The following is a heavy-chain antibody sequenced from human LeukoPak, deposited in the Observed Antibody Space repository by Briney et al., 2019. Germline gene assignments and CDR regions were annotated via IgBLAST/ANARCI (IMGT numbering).Heavy chain of an antibody. D-gene: IGHD2-15*01. CDR1: GLTLSGYY. J-gene: IGHJ6*03. CDR2: INHSGST. CDR3: ARDSSRSYYYYYYMDV. Sequence: SETLSLTCAVYGLTLSGYYWSWIRQAPGKGLEWIGEINHSGSTKYNPSLETRVIISVDTSQNQFHLKLSSVTAADTALYYCARDSSRSYYYYYYMDVWGKGTTVTVSS. V-gene: IGHV4-34*01.